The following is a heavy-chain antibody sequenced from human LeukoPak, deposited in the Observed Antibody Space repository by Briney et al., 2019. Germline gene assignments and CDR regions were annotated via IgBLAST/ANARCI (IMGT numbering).Heavy chain of an antibody. D-gene: IGHD1-7*01. CDR2: TYYRSKWLN. CDR1: GDSVSSSSSA. J-gene: IGHJ4*02. CDR3: TRNYRPDFDS. V-gene: IGHV6-1*01. Sequence: SQTLSLTCATSGDSVSSSSSAWNWIRQSPLRGLEWLGRTYYRSKWLNDYAVSVKSRISINPDTSKNQFSLQLNSVTPEDTAVYYCTRNYRPDFDSWGQGTLVTVSS.